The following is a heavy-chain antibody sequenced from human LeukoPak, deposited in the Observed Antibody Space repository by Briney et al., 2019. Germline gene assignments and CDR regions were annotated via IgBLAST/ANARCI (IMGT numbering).Heavy chain of an antibody. CDR3: ARGAVVVAAPNWFDP. Sequence: SVKVSCKASGYTFTTYGISWVRQAPGQGLEWMRRIIPIFGIANYAQKFQGRVTITADKSTSTAYMELSSLRSEDTAVYYCARGAVVVAAPNWFDPWGQGTLVTVSS. D-gene: IGHD2-15*01. CDR1: GYTFTTYG. CDR2: IIPIFGIA. J-gene: IGHJ5*02. V-gene: IGHV1-69*04.